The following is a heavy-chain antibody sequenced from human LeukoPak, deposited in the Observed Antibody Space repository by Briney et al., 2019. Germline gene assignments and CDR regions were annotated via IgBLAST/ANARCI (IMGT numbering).Heavy chain of an antibody. Sequence: ASVKVSCKASGYTFTSYYMHWVRQAPGQGLEWMGRIIPILGIANYAQKFQGRVTITADKSTSTAYMELSSLRSEDTAVYYCARKDLLWFGELLSTGAFDIWGQGTMVTVSS. V-gene: IGHV1-69*02. CDR2: IIPILGIA. J-gene: IGHJ3*02. CDR3: ARKDLLWFGELLSTGAFDI. CDR1: GYTFTSYY. D-gene: IGHD3-10*01.